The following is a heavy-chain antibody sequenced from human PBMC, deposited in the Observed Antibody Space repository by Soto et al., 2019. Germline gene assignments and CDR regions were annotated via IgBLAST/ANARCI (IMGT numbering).Heavy chain of an antibody. CDR1: GGSISSGGYY. J-gene: IGHJ4*02. D-gene: IGHD1-26*01. Sequence: QVQLQESGPGLVKPSQTLSLTCTVSGGSISSGGYYWSWIRQHPGKGLEWIGYIYYSASTSYNPSLESRVTISVDTSKNQCSLKLSSVTAAYTAVYYCARVISYGYFDYWGQGTLVTVSS. V-gene: IGHV4-31*03. CDR2: IYYSAST. CDR3: ARVISYGYFDY.